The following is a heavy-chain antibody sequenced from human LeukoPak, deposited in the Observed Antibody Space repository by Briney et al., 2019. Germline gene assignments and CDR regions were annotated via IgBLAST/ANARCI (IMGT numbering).Heavy chain of an antibody. Sequence: SETLSLTCTVSGGSISSYYWSWIRQPPGKGLEWIGYIYYSGSTNYNPSLKSRVTISVDTSKNQFSLKLSSVTAADTAVYYCAREKRVDGDRKWGAWFDPWGQGTLVTVSS. V-gene: IGHV4-59*01. CDR3: AREKRVDGDRKWGAWFDP. CDR2: IYYSGST. D-gene: IGHD1-26*01. J-gene: IGHJ5*02. CDR1: GGSISSYY.